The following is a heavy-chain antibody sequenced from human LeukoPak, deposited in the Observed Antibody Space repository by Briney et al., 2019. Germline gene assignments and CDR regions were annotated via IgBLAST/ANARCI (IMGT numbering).Heavy chain of an antibody. J-gene: IGHJ5*02. V-gene: IGHV1-18*01. D-gene: IGHD6-13*01. CDR3: ARDDSSRPLKDWFDP. Sequence: ASVKVSCKASGYTFTSYGISWVRQAPGQGLEWMGWISAYNGNTNYAQKLQGRVTMTTDTSTSTAYMELRSLRSDDTAVYYCARDDSSRPLKDWFDPWGQGTLVTVSS. CDR1: GYTFTSYG. CDR2: ISAYNGNT.